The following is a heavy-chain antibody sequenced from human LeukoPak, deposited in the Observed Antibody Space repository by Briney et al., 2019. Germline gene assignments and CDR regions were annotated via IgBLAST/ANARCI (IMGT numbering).Heavy chain of an antibody. V-gene: IGHV3-64*04. CDR1: GFTFSSYA. D-gene: IGHD6-13*01. J-gene: IGHJ6*02. CDR3: ARIEQKPRAVCGMDV. Sequence: PGGSLRLSCSASGFTFSSYAMHWVRQAPGKGLEYVSAISSNGGSTYYADSVKGRFTISRDNAKTSLYLQMNSLRDEDTAVYYCARIEQKPRAVCGMDVWGQGTTVTVSS. CDR2: ISSNGGST.